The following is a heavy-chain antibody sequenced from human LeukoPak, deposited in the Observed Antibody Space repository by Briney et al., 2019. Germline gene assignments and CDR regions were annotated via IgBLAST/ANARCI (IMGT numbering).Heavy chain of an antibody. V-gene: IGHV3-30*02. CDR2: IRYDGSNK. CDR3: GRGMRDYYGLDY. Sequence: GGSLRLSCAASGFTFSSYGMHWVRQAPGKGLEWVAFIRYDGSNKYYADSVKGRFTISRDNAKNTLFLQMNSLTVEDTAVYYCGRGMRDYYGLDYWGQGILVTVSS. D-gene: IGHD3-10*01. J-gene: IGHJ4*02. CDR1: GFTFSSYG.